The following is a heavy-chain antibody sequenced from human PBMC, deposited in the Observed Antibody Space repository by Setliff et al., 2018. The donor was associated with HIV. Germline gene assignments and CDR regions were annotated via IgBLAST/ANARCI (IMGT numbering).Heavy chain of an antibody. J-gene: IGHJ5*02. CDR2: ISTNTGDP. D-gene: IGHD1-26*01. CDR3: ARESDDGNFLGWFDP. V-gene: IGHV7-4-1*01. Sequence: AASVKVSCKASGYSFTSYGMNWVRQAPGQGLEWMGRISTNTGDPMYAQGFTGRFVFSLDITVNTAYLQISSLKTEDTAVYYCARESDDGNFLGWFDPWGQGTLVTVSS. CDR1: GYSFTSYG.